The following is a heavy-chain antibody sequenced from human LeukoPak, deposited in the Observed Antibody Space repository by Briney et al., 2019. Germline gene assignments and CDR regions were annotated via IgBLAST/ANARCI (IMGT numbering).Heavy chain of an antibody. CDR3: TRDELPLVVAQLHDYYYYGMDV. Sequence: PGGSLRLSCAASGFTFSSYAMHWVRQAPGKGLEWVAVISYDGSNKYYADSVKGRFTISRDNSKNTLYLQMNSLRAEDTAVYYCTRDELPLVVAQLHDYYYYGMDVWGQGTTVTVSS. V-gene: IGHV3-30-3*01. D-gene: IGHD2-15*01. CDR1: GFTFSSYA. CDR2: ISYDGSNK. J-gene: IGHJ6*02.